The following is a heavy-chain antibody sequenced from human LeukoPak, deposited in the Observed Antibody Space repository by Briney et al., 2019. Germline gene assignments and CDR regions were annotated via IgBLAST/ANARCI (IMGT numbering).Heavy chain of an antibody. D-gene: IGHD6-13*01. J-gene: IGHJ4*02. Sequence: SQTLSLTCTVSGGSISSYYWSWIRQPPGKGLEWIGYIYYSGSTNYNPSLKSRVTISVDTSKNQFSLKLSSVTAADTAVYYCARHGSTAAGFWGTLYYFDYWGQGTLVTVSS. CDR3: ARHGSTAAGFWGTLYYFDY. V-gene: IGHV4-59*08. CDR2: IYYSGST. CDR1: GGSISSYY.